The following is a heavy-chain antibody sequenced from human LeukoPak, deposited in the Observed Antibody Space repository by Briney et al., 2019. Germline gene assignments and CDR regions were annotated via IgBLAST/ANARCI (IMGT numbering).Heavy chain of an antibody. CDR3: AKGLPDYE. J-gene: IGHJ4*02. D-gene: IGHD3-16*01. V-gene: IGHV3-23*01. Sequence: SGASLILCFATSGFPFSRYAMSSGPQAPGKGLELVSAINGSAGSTYNADSESHQFTISRDNSKNTLYLQMNSLSAEDTAVYYCAKGLPDYEWGQGTLVTVSA. CDR2: INGSAGST. CDR1: GFPFSRYA.